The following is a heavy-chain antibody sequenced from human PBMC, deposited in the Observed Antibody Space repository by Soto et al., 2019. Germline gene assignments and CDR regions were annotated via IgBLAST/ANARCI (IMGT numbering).Heavy chain of an antibody. CDR2: IGAIGDT. D-gene: IGHD6-6*01. J-gene: IGHJ6*02. Sequence: WGSLRLSCSASVFTCSSFDMHWFRQAPGKGLEWVSAIGAIGDTYYTGSVKGRFAISRENAQNSLYLQMNSLTAGDTAVYYCARGTLVRGAYFYGMDVWGQGTTVTVSS. V-gene: IGHV3-13*01. CDR1: VFTCSSFD. CDR3: ARGTLVRGAYFYGMDV.